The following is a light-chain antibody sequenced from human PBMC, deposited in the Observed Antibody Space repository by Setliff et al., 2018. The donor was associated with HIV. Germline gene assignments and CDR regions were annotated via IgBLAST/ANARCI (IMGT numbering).Light chain of an antibody. Sequence: QSVLTQPASVSGSPGQSITISCTGTSSDVGGYGYVSWYQQHPGKAPKLIIYEDRNRPSGVSNRFSGSKSGNTASLTISGLQAEDEADYYCSSYAVTNTLPFGTGTKVTVL. J-gene: IGLJ1*01. CDR2: EDR. CDR3: SSYAVTNTLP. CDR1: SSDVGGYGY. V-gene: IGLV2-14*01.